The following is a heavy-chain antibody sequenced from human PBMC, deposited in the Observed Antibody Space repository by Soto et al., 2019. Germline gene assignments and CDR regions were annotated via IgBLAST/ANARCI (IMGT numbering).Heavy chain of an antibody. CDR2: IDPSDSYT. CDR3: ASLGPANLSGKNYYYYGLDV. CDR1: GYSFTSYW. D-gene: IGHD6-25*01. V-gene: IGHV5-10-1*01. J-gene: IGHJ6*02. Sequence: PGESLKISCKGSGYSFTSYWISWVRQMPGKGLEWMGRIDPSDSYTNYSPSFQGHVTISADKSISTAYLQWSSLKASDTAMYYCASLGPANLSGKNYYYYGLDVWGQGTTVTVSS.